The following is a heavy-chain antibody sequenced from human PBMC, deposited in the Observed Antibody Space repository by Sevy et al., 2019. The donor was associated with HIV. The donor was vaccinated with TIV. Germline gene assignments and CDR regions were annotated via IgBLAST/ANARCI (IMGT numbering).Heavy chain of an antibody. D-gene: IGHD1-26*01. CDR1: GGSISSYY. J-gene: IGHJ4*02. Sequence: SETLSLTCTVSGGSISSYYWSWIRQPVGKGLEWFGRIYTSGSTNYNPSLKSRVTMSVDTSKNQFSLKLSSVTAADTAVYYCARGVGRELPDYWGQGTLVTVSS. V-gene: IGHV4-4*07. CDR3: ARGVGRELPDY. CDR2: IYTSGST.